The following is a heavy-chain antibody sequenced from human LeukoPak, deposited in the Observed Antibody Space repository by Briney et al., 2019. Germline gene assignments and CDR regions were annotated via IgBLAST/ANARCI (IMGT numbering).Heavy chain of an antibody. CDR1: GFTFSSYA. V-gene: IGHV3-23*01. CDR3: AKYPLSSTVNIDY. CDR2: ISSSGVTT. J-gene: IGHJ4*02. Sequence: GGSLRLSCAASGFTFSSYAMSWVRQAPGKGLECVSAISSSGVTTYYADSVKGRFTISRDNSKNTLYLQMNSLRAKDTAVYYCAKYPLSSTVNIDYWGQGTLVTVSS. D-gene: IGHD4-17*01.